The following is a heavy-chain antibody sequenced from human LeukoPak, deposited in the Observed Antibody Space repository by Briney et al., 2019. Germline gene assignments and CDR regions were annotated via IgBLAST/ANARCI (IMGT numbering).Heavy chain of an antibody. Sequence: SGGSLRLSCAASGFTFSSHAMSWVRQAPGKGLEWVSGLIENGATTYYADSVKGRFTISRDNSRNTMYLQMNSLRAEDTAVYYCVKDYRVGSSAAFGDFWGQGTLVTVSS. CDR1: GFTFSSHA. D-gene: IGHD1-26*01. CDR3: VKDYRVGSSAAFGDF. CDR2: LIENGATT. V-gene: IGHV3-23*01. J-gene: IGHJ4*02.